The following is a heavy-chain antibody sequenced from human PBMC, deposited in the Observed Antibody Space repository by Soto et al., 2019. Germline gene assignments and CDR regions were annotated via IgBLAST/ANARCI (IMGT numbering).Heavy chain of an antibody. CDR2: TRNKANSYTS. D-gene: IGHD1-26*01. Sequence: GGSLRLSCAASGFTSSDHYMDWVRQAPGKGLEWVGRTRNKANSYTSESAASVKGGVTISRDDSKNSLYLQMNSLKTEDTAVYYFASGSRVIDDAFDIWGQGTMVTVSS. CDR3: ASGSRVIDDAFDI. CDR1: GFTSSDHY. V-gene: IGHV3-72*01. J-gene: IGHJ3*02.